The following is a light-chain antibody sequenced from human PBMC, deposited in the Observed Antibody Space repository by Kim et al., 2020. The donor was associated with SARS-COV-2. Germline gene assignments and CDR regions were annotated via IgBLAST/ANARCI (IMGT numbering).Light chain of an antibody. CDR1: QDLNNY. Sequence: AYVGDRVTITCQASQDLNNYLNWYQQKLGKAPKLLIYDASNLETGVPSRFSGSGSGTDFTFTISSLQPEDIATYYCQQYDDLPITFGQGTRLEIK. V-gene: IGKV1-33*01. CDR2: DAS. CDR3: QQYDDLPIT. J-gene: IGKJ5*01.